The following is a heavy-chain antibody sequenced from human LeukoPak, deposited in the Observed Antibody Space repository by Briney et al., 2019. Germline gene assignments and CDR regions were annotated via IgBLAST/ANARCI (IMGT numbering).Heavy chain of an antibody. J-gene: IGHJ4*02. D-gene: IGHD3-10*01. CDR3: AATMVRGVHTHFDY. V-gene: IGHV4-59*08. Sequence: SETLSLTCTVSGGSITNYYWSWIRQPPGKGLEWIGYVYYSGSTNYNPSLKSRVTISVDTSKNQFSLKLSSVTAADTAVYYCAATMVRGVHTHFDYRGQGTLVTVSS. CDR1: GGSITNYY. CDR2: VYYSGST.